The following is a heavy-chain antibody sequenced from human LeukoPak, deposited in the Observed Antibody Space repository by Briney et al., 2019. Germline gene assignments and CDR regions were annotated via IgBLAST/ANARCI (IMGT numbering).Heavy chain of an antibody. J-gene: IGHJ6*02. V-gene: IGHV3-30*04. CDR1: GFTFSSYA. CDR2: IRYDGSNK. CDR3: ARDEGNVPPYYYYGMDV. Sequence: PGRSLRLSCAASGFTFSSYAMHWVRQAPGKGLEWVAFIRYDGSNKYYADSVKGRFTISRDNSKNTLYLQMNSLRAEDTAVYYCARDEGNVPPYYYYGMDVWGQGTTVTVSS. D-gene: IGHD1-1*01.